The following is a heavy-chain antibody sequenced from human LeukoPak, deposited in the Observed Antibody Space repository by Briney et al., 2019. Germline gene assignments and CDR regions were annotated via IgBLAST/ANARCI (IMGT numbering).Heavy chain of an antibody. V-gene: IGHV3-30*03. CDR2: ISYDGSNK. D-gene: IGHD6-13*01. J-gene: IGHJ4*02. CDR1: GFTFSSYG. Sequence: PGGSLRLSCAASGFTFSSYGMHWVRQAPGKGLEWVAVISYDGSNKYYADSVKGRFTISRDNSKNTLYLQMNSLRAEDTAVYYCATGGSSWHDYWGQGTLVTVSS. CDR3: ATGGSSWHDY.